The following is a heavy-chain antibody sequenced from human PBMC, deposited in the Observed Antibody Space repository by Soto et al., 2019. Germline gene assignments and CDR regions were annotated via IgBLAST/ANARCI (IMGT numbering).Heavy chain of an antibody. CDR2: IYYSGST. V-gene: IGHV4-31*11. Sequence: QVHLQESGPGLVKPSQTLSLTCAVSSGSSSSGGYYWTWIRQHPGKAMEWIGNIYYSGSTYYNPSLKCRVTITVDTSKNQSSLKLSAVTAADTAVYYCARSVFPWGQGTLVTVSS. CDR3: ARSVFP. J-gene: IGHJ5*02. CDR1: SGSSSSGGYY.